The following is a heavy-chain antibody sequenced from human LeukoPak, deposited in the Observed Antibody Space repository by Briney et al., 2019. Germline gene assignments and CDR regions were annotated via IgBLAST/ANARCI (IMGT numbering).Heavy chain of an antibody. Sequence: ASVKVSCKASGYTFTSYGISWVRQAPGQGLEWMGWISAYNGNTNYAQKLQDRVTMTTDTSTSTAYMELRSLRSDDTAVYYCARVGGGDLHDAFDIWGQGTMVTVSS. CDR1: GYTFTSYG. CDR2: ISAYNGNT. V-gene: IGHV1-18*01. J-gene: IGHJ3*02. D-gene: IGHD2-21*02. CDR3: ARVGGGDLHDAFDI.